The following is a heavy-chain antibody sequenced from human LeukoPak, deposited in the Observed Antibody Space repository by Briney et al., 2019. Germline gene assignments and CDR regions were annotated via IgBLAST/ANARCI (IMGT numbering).Heavy chain of an antibody. CDR2: INSDGRST. CDR3: ARGYYDSSGYYLIDY. D-gene: IGHD3-22*01. CDR1: GFTFTNYA. Sequence: GGSLRLSCAASGFTFTNYAMTWVRQAPGKGLVWVSRINSDGRSTSYADSVKGRFTISRDNAKNTLYLQMNSLRAEDTAVYYCARGYYDSSGYYLIDYWGQGTLVTVSS. J-gene: IGHJ4*02. V-gene: IGHV3-74*01.